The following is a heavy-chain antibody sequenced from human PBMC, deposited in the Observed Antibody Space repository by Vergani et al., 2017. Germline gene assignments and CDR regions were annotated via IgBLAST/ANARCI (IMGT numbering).Heavy chain of an antibody. D-gene: IGHD3-3*01. Sequence: QVRLQESGPGLVKPSETLSLTCSVSGGSMSGYYWSWIRQPPGKELEWIGYMYHSGSTNYNPSLETRVTISGDTSKNQFSLKLNSVTAADTAVYYCARDRSLRIALGVEEYYFDYWGQGTLVTVSS. CDR1: GGSMSGYY. CDR2: MYHSGST. J-gene: IGHJ4*02. CDR3: ARDRSLRIALGVEEYYFDY. V-gene: IGHV4-59*01.